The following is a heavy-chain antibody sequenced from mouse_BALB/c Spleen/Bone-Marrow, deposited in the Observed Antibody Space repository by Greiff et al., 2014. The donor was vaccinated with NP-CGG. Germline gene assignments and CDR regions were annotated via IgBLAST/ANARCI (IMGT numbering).Heavy chain of an antibody. D-gene: IGHD1-2*01. J-gene: IGHJ1*01. Sequence: LVKPGASVKISCKASXXAXXXSXXNXXXXXXXXXXXXXXXXYPGDGDYNYNGKFKGKATLTADKSSSTAYMQLSSLTSVDSAVYFCARDLIHYSGYWYFDVWGAGTTVTVSS. CDR1: XXAXXXSX. CDR2: XYPGDGDY. CDR3: ARDLIHYSGYWYFDV. V-gene: IGHV1-80*01.